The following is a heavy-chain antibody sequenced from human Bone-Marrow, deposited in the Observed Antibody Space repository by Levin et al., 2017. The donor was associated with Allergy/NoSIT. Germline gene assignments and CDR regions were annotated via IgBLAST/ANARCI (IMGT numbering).Heavy chain of an antibody. CDR3: AKDLTVGRQLLIGDH. D-gene: IGHD1-1*01. J-gene: IGHJ4*01. CDR2: ISGAGET. V-gene: IGHV3-23*01. CDR1: GFSFRHYA. Sequence: GGSLRLSCAASGFSFRHYAMNWVRQAPGKGLEWVSSISGAGETFYADSVKGRFTLSRDNAKNTLYLQMNSLRVDDTGLYYCAKDLTVGRQLLIGDHWGHGTLVTVSS.